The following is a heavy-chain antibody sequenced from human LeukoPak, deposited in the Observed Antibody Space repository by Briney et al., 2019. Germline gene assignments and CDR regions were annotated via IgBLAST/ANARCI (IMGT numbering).Heavy chain of an antibody. Sequence: PSETLSLTCAVYGGSFSGYYWSWIRQPPGKGLEWIGEINHSGSTNYNPSLKSRVTISVDTSKHHFSLKLSSVTAADTAVYYCARSPRAYDSSGYYFWYFAYWGQGTLVTVSS. D-gene: IGHD3-22*01. J-gene: IGHJ4*02. V-gene: IGHV4-34*01. CDR2: INHSGST. CDR3: ARSPRAYDSSGYYFWYFAY. CDR1: GGSFSGYY.